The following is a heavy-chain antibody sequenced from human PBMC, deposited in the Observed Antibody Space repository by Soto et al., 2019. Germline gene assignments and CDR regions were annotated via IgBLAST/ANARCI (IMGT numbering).Heavy chain of an antibody. CDR1: GFTFSSYG. D-gene: IGHD2-8*01. CDR3: AKFRNRSPLMVYATD. CDR2: ISYDGSNK. J-gene: IGHJ4*02. V-gene: IGHV3-30*18. Sequence: PGGSLRLSCAASGFTFSSYGMHWVRQAPGKGLEWVAVISYDGSNKYYADSVKGRFTISRDNSKNTLYLQMNSLRAEDTAVYYCAKFRNRSPLMVYATDWGQGTLVTVSS.